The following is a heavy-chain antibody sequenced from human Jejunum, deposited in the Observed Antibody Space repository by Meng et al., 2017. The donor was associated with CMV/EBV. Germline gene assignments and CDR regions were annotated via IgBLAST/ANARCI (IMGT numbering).Heavy chain of an antibody. CDR1: GFSVSTSGVG. Sequence: FSGFSVSTSGVGRGWIRQPPGKALEWLALIYWDDDKRYMPSLKSRLTITKDTSKNQVILTITNMDPVDTATYYCARTDDYGGKPFDYWGQGTLVTVSS. CDR2: IYWDDDK. J-gene: IGHJ4*02. D-gene: IGHD4-23*01. CDR3: ARTDDYGGKPFDY. V-gene: IGHV2-5*02.